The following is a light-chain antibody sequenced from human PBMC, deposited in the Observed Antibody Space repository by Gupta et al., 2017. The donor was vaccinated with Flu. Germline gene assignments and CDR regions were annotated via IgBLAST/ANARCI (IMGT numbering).Light chain of an antibody. CDR2: WAS. V-gene: IGKV4-1*01. J-gene: IGKJ3*01. CDR3: QQYYSTPLA. Sequence: DIVMTQSPDSLAVSLGEKATINGKSSQPVLYSSNNKNYLAWYQQKPGQPPKLLIYWASTRESGVPDRFSGSGSGTDFTLTISSLQAEDVAVYYCQQYYSTPLAFGPGTKVDIE. CDR1: QPVLYSSNNKNY.